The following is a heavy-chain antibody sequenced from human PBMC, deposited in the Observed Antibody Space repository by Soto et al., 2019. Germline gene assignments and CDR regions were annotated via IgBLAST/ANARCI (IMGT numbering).Heavy chain of an antibody. CDR2: IYSAGSA. J-gene: IGHJ4*02. Sequence: AGGSLRLSCAASGFNVSSYYMSWVRKDPGKGLEWVSVIYSAGSADFADSVKGRFTISRDNSKNTLYLQMSSLRAEDTAVYYCARVPSSSYHYFDYWGQGTLVTVSS. V-gene: IGHV3-66*01. CDR3: ARVPSSSYHYFDY. D-gene: IGHD6-13*01. CDR1: GFNVSSYY.